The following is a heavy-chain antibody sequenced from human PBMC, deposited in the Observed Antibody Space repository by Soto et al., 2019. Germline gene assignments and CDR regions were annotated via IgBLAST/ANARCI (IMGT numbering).Heavy chain of an antibody. D-gene: IGHD4-17*01. V-gene: IGHV1-18*01. CDR2: ISVYNEGK. CDR3: ARAFDYGDEREIDF. CDR1: GYTFSNYD. Sequence: QVQLVQSGAEVKKPGASVKVSCQTSGYTFSNYDINWVRQAPGQGLEWMGCISVYNEGKNYAQKVPGRLTMTTDTSTNTAYMDLRNLRSDDTAVYYCARAFDYGDEREIDFWGQGTLVTVSS. J-gene: IGHJ4*02.